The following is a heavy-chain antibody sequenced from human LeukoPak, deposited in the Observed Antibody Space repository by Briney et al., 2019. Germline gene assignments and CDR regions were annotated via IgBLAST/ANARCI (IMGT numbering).Heavy chain of an antibody. D-gene: IGHD3-3*01. CDR2: ISGSGGST. CDR3: AKHVAKRITIFGVVIIPYYFDY. CDR1: GFTFSSYS. Sequence: PGGSLRLSCAASGFTFSSYSMNWVRQAPGKGLEWVSAISGSGGSTYYADSVKGRFTISRDNSKNTLYLQMNSLRAEDTAVYYCAKHVAKRITIFGVVIIPYYFDYWGQGTLVTVSS. J-gene: IGHJ4*02. V-gene: IGHV3-23*01.